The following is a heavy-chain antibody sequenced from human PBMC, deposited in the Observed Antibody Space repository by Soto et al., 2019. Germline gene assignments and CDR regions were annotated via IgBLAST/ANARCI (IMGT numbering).Heavy chain of an antibody. CDR1: GFTFSDFD. J-gene: IGHJ4*02. Sequence: QVHLVESGGGVVQPGRALRVSCAASGFTFSDFDMHWVRQAPGQGLAWVAVVSYRGNTHYYADSVRGRFTIPRDNSNNMLYVQMGDRRLDDTGVYYCVKEAQRASRVEYWGQGTLVIVSS. CDR3: VKEAQRASRVEY. CDR2: VSYRGNTH. V-gene: IGHV3-30*18. D-gene: IGHD2-15*01.